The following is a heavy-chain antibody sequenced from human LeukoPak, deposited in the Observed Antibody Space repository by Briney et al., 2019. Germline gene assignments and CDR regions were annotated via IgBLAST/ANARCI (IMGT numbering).Heavy chain of an antibody. Sequence: PGGSLRLSCAASGFTFSSYWMAWVRQAPGKGLEWVSLISGSTSSTYYADSVKGRFTISRDNSKNTLYLQMNSLRAKDTAVYYCAKAYGGYHFDYWGQGTLVTVSS. D-gene: IGHD1-1*01. J-gene: IGHJ4*02. CDR3: AKAYGGYHFDY. V-gene: IGHV3-23*01. CDR2: ISGSTSST. CDR1: GFTFSSYW.